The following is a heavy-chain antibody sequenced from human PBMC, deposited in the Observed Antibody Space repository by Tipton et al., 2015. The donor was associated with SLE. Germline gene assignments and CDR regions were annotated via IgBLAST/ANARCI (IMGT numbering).Heavy chain of an antibody. J-gene: IGHJ4*02. CDR3: ARGRTGTDY. CDR2: IYYSGGT. CDR1: GASISSYY. V-gene: IGHV4-59*01. D-gene: IGHD1/OR15-1a*01. Sequence: TLSLTCTVSGASISSYYWSWIRQLPGKGLEWIGFIYYSGGTLYNPSLTSRVTISIDTSKNQFSLNLSSVTAADTAVYYCARGRTGTDYWGQGTLVTVSS.